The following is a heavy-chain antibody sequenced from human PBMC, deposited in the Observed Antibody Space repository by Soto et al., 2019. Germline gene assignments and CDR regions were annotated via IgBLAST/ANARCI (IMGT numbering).Heavy chain of an antibody. CDR3: AKDQGIAASHGID. J-gene: IGHJ3*01. D-gene: IGHD6-13*01. CDR2: ISNDGSDK. Sequence: QVQLVESGGGVVQPGRSLRLSCAASGFTFNNYGMHWVRQAPGKGLEWVATISNDGSDKYYADSVKGQLTISRDNSKNTVYLQMNSLRAEDTAVYYCAKDQGIAASHGIDWGQGTMVTVSS. CDR1: GFTFNNYG. V-gene: IGHV3-30*18.